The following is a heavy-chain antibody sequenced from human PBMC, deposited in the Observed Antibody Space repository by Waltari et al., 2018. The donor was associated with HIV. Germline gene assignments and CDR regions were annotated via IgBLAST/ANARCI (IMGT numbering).Heavy chain of an antibody. D-gene: IGHD1-26*01. J-gene: IGHJ4*02. CDR3: TRDWELLFDY. V-gene: IGHV3-49*03. CDR1: GFPFGDFG. Sequence: EVQLVEPGGGLVQPGRSLRLPCTASGFPFGDFGRSWFRQATGKGLGWVGFIRSKAYGGTTEDAASVKGRFTISRDDSKSIAYLQMNSLKTEDTAVYYCTRDWELLFDYWGQGTLVTVSS. CDR2: IRSKAYGGTT.